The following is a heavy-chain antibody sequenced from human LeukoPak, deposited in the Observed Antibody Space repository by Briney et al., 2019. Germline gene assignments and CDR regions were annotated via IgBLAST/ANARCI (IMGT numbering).Heavy chain of an antibody. V-gene: IGHV1-46*01. D-gene: IGHD3-10*01. CDR2: INPTGGST. CDR1: GYTFTSYY. J-gene: IGHJ3*02. Sequence: ASVKVSCKASGYTFTSYYMHWVRQAPGQGLEWMGLINPTGGSTGYAQKFQGRVTMTRNTSISTAYMELSSLRSEDTAVYYCASSMVRGVNDAFDIWGQGTMVTVSS. CDR3: ASSMVRGVNDAFDI.